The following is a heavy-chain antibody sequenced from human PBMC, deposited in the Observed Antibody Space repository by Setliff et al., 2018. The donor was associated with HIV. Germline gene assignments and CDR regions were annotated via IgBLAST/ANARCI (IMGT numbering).Heavy chain of an antibody. CDR1: GDSIRGYY. D-gene: IGHD5-12*01. J-gene: IGHJ4*02. V-gene: IGHV4-59*08. CDR3: ARQVSIPGVAITPVDY. CDR2: VFYTGFA. Sequence: PSETLSLTCTVSGDSIRGYYWSWIRQPPGKGLEWMGYVFYTGFAAYNPPLKSRLTISVDTSKSQFSLRLTSVTAADTAIYYCARQVSIPGVAITPVDYWGQGALVTVSS.